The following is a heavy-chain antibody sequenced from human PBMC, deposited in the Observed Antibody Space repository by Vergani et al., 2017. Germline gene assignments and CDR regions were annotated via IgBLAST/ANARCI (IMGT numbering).Heavy chain of an antibody. J-gene: IGHJ6*03. CDR1: GDSITSGAYY. V-gene: IGHV4-31*03. CDR3: AREATFAYYYIDV. CDR2: IVQSGGA. Sequence: QVQLQESGPGLVKPSQTLSLTCTVSGDSITSGAYYWSWIRQHPGKGLEWIGYIVQSGGAYYNPAIESRVSISVETSKKEFSLRVTSVTAADTAVYYCAREATFAYYYIDVWGKGTTVTVSS.